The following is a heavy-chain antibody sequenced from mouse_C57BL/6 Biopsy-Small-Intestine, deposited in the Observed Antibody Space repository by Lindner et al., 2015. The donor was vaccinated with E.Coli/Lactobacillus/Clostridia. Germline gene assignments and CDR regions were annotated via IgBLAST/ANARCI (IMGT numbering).Heavy chain of an antibody. Sequence: VQLQESGAELVRPGASVKLSCTASGFNIKDDYMHWVKQRPEQGLEWIGWIDPENGDTEYASKFQGKATITADTSSNTAYLQLSSLTSEDTAAYYCTTRSYAMDYWGQGTSVTVSS. V-gene: IGHV14-4*01. CDR1: GFNIKDDY. J-gene: IGHJ4*01. CDR3: TTRSYAMDY. CDR2: IDPENGDT.